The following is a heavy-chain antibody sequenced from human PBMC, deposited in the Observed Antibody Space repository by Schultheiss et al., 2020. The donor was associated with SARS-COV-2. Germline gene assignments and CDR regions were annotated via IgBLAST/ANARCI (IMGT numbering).Heavy chain of an antibody. D-gene: IGHD6-19*01. CDR1: GFTFSSYE. CDR2: ISSSGSTI. CDR3: AREGGSGWSPYYYYGMDV. V-gene: IGHV3-48*03. J-gene: IGHJ6*02. Sequence: GGSLRLSCAASGFTFSSYEMNWVRQAPGKGLEWVSHISSSGSTIYYADSVKGRFTISRDNAKNSLYLQMNSLRAEDTAVYYCAREGGSGWSPYYYYGMDVWGQGTTVTVSS.